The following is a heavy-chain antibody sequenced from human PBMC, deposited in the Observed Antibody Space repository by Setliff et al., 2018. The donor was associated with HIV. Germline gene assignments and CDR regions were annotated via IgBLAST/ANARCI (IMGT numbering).Heavy chain of an antibody. J-gene: IGHJ5*02. D-gene: IGHD3-16*01. V-gene: IGHV3-20*04. CDR1: GFTFNNNG. CDR3: AKDRRDADNYVPLDL. CDR2: ITSNGGRT. Sequence: PGGSLRLSCAASGFTFNNNGMSWVRQAPGKGLEWVSGITSNGGRTGYADSVKGRFTISRDNAKNSLYLQMYSLRAEDTALYYCAKDRRDADNYVPLDLWGQGTLVTVSS.